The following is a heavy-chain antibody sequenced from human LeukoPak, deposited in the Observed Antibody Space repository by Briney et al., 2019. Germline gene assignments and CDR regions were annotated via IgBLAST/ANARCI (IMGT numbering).Heavy chain of an antibody. D-gene: IGHD1-26*01. Sequence: PGGSLRLSCAASGFTFSDAWMSWVRQAPGKGLEWVGRIKSKTDGGTTDYAAPVKGRFTISRDDSKNTLYLQMNSLRTEDTAVYYCTTRGGSFSIFDYWGQGTLVTVSS. J-gene: IGHJ4*02. CDR2: IKSKTDGGTT. V-gene: IGHV3-15*01. CDR3: TTRGGSFSIFDY. CDR1: GFTFSDAW.